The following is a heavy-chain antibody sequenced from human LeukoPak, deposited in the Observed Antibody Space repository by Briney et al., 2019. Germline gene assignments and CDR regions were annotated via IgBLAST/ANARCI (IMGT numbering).Heavy chain of an antibody. V-gene: IGHV4-34*01. CDR2: INHSGCT. CDR3: ARDKAPAANYYYYGMDV. D-gene: IGHD2-2*01. CDR1: GGSFGGYY. J-gene: IGHJ6*02. Sequence: SETLSLTCAIYGGSFGGYYWSWIRQPPGKGLEWIGEINHSGCTNYNPSLKSRVTISVDTSKNHFSLKLSSVTAADTAVYYCARDKAPAANYYYYGMDVWGQGTTVTVSS.